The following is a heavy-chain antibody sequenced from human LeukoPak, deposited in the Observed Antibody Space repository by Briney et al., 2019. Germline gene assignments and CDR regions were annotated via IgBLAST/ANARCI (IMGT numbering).Heavy chain of an antibody. CDR3: ARIGYNHYFDY. V-gene: IGHV1-2*02. Sequence: GASVKVSCKASGYTFTYYYLHWVRQAPGKGLEWMGWINPNSAGTNYAQTFQGRVTMTRDTSITTAYLELSRLRSDDTAVYYCARIGYNHYFDYWGQGTLVTVSS. CDR1: GYTFTYYY. CDR2: INPNSAGT. J-gene: IGHJ4*02. D-gene: IGHD5-24*01.